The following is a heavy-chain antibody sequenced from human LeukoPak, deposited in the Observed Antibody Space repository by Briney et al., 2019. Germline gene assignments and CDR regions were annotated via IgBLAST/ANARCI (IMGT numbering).Heavy chain of an antibody. CDR1: GFTFSSYG. CDR2: ISDDGSKK. V-gene: IGHV3-30*18. Sequence: GGSLRLSCAASGFTFSSYGMHWVRPAPGKGLEWVAVISDDGSKKYYADSVKGRFTISRDDSKNTLYLQMNSLRAEDTAVYYCANTVNYYYYYYDMDVWGKGTTVTVSS. CDR3: ANTVNYYYYYYDMDV. D-gene: IGHD4-17*01. J-gene: IGHJ6*04.